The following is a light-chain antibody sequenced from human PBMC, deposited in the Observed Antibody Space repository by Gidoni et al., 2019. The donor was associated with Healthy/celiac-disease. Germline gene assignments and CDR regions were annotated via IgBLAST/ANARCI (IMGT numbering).Light chain of an antibody. CDR2: GAS. Sequence: EIVFTQSPGTLSLSPGERATLSCRSSQSVSSSYLAWYQQKPGQAPRLRIYGASSRATGIPDRFSGSGSGTDFTLNISRLEPEDFAVYYCQQDGSSPVAFGQGTKVEIK. J-gene: IGKJ1*01. CDR1: QSVSSSY. V-gene: IGKV3-20*01. CDR3: QQDGSSPVA.